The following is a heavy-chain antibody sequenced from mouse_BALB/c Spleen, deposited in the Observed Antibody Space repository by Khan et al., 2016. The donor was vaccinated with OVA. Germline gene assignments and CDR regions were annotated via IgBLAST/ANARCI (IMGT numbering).Heavy chain of an antibody. Sequence: QVQLQQSGAELVRPGVSVKISCKGSGYTFTDYAMHWVKQSHAKSLEWIGVISTYYGDADYNQKFKGKATMTVDKSSSTAYMELARMTSEDSAIFYWARGSGNSRFAYWGQGTLVTVCA. CDR3: ARGSGNSRFAY. D-gene: IGHD1-3*01. CDR2: ISTYYGDA. CDR1: GYTFTDYA. J-gene: IGHJ3*01. V-gene: IGHV1S137*01.